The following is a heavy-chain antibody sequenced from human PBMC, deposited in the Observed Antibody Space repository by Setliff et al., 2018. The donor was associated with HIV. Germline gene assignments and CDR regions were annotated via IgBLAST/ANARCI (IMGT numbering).Heavy chain of an antibody. V-gene: IGHV1-2*02. CDR1: GYSFTAYH. CDR2: INPNSGGT. D-gene: IGHD4-17*01. CDR3: ARDTVKATFSDY. Sequence: GASVKVSCKASGYSFTAYHMHWVRQAPGQGLEWMGWINPNSGGTSYAQKFQGRVTMTRDTSIITAYIELSSLTSADTAVYYCARDTVKATFSDYWGQGTLVTVSS. J-gene: IGHJ4*02.